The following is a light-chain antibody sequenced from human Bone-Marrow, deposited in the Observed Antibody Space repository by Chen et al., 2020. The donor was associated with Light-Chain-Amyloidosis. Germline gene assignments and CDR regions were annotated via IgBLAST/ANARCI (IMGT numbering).Light chain of an antibody. J-gene: IGLJ2*01. CDR3: SSCTSSSTLV. V-gene: IGLV2-14*01. Sequence: QSALTQPASVSGSPGQPITISCTGTSSDVGGYNYVSWYQQHPGKAPKLMIYDVSNRPSGVSNRFSGSKSGNTASLTISGLQAEDEADYYCSSCTSSSTLVFGGGTKLTVL. CDR2: DVS. CDR1: SSDVGGYNY.